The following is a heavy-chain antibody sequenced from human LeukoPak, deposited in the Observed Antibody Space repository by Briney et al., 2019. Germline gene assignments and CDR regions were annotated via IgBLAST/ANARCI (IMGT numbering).Heavy chain of an antibody. J-gene: IGHJ4*01. V-gene: IGHV1-8*01. CDR2: MSPDSGNT. Sequence: GSVEVSCKASGYAFTSYDINWVRQSTGQGLEWMGWMSPDSGNTGYAQKCQGRVTMTRNTSISTAYMELSSLTSDDTAVYYCARYAYGSGSYYQKPFDYWGQGTLVTVSS. CDR1: GYAFTSYD. CDR3: ARYAYGSGSYYQKPFDY. D-gene: IGHD3-10*01.